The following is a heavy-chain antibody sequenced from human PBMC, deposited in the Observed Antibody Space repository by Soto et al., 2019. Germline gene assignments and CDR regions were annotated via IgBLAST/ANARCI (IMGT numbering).Heavy chain of an antibody. V-gene: IGHV3-11*03. CDR1: GFTFSEYY. CDR2: ISSTSTYT. J-gene: IGHJ4*02. CDR3: ARRPGGGVDY. Sequence: PGGSLRLSCAASGFTFSEYYMTWMRQAPGKGPEWVSYISSTSTYTNYADSVKDRFTISRDNAKNSLFLQMNNLRAEDTAVYYCARRPGGGVDYWGQGTLVTVSS. D-gene: IGHD3-16*01.